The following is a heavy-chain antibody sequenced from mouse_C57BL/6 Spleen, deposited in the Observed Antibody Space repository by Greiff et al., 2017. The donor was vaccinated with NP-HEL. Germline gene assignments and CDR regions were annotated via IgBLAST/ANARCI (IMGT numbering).Heavy chain of an antibody. J-gene: IGHJ2*01. CDR1: GYTFTSYW. D-gene: IGHD1-1*01. V-gene: IGHV1-59*01. Sequence: VQLQQPGAELVRPGTSVKLSCKASGYTFTSYWMHWVKQRPGQGLEWIGVIDPSDSYTNYNQKFKGKATLTVDTSSSTAYMQLSSLTSEDSAVYYGARRCITTVVADYWGQGTT. CDR2: IDPSDSYT. CDR3: ARRCITTVVADY.